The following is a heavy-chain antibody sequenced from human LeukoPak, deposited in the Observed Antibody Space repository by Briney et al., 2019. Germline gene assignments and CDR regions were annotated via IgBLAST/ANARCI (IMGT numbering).Heavy chain of an antibody. CDR3: AAGRDTVMSSAPFDY. Sequence: PSGTLSLTCTVSGGSISSYYWSWIRQPPGKGLEWIGYIYYSGSTNYNPSLKSRVTISVDTSKNQFSLKLSSVTAADTAVYYCAAGRDTVMSSAPFDYWGQGTLVTVSS. CDR1: GGSISSYY. D-gene: IGHD4-17*01. CDR2: IYYSGST. J-gene: IGHJ4*02. V-gene: IGHV4-59*01.